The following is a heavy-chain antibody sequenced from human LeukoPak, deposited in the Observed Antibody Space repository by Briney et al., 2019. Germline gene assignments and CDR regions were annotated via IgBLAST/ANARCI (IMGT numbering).Heavy chain of an antibody. CDR2: ISAYNGNT. Sequence: GASVKVSCKASGYTFTSYCISWVRQAPGQGLEWMGWISAYNGNTNYAQKLQGRVTMTTDTSTSTAYMELRSLRSEDTAVYYCATLVYDSWHGYYPNSYYYYIDVWGQGTPVTVSS. V-gene: IGHV1-18*01. J-gene: IGHJ6*03. CDR3: ATLVYDSWHGYYPNSYYYYIDV. D-gene: IGHD3-3*01. CDR1: GYTFTSYC.